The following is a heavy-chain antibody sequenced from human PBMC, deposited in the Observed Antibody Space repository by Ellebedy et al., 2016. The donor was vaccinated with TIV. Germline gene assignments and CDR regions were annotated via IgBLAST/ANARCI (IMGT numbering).Heavy chain of an antibody. J-gene: IGHJ6*02. Sequence: MPSETLSLTCTVSGGSISDYYWNWIRQPPGKGLEWIGYISYGGSASYNPSLKSRVTMSVDMSKKQSSLNLRSVTAADTAVYYCARADPHVDKDSYALDVWGQGTTVTVSS. D-gene: IGHD3-16*01. CDR1: GGSISDYY. CDR2: ISYGGSA. V-gene: IGHV4-59*01. CDR3: ARADPHVDKDSYALDV.